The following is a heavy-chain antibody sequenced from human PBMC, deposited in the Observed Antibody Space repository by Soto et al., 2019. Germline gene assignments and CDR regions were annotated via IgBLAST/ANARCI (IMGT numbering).Heavy chain of an antibody. CDR3: ARAIATGSLCRGYLAR. V-gene: IGHV3-30*04. D-gene: IGHD2-15*01. CDR2: ILNDGSDT. CDR1: GFTLSTYV. Sequence: QVQLVESGGGVVQPGRSLRLSCAASGFTLSTYVMYWVRRSPGKGLEWVAIILNDGSDTYYADSVRGRLTVSRDDSKNTLHLQMNSLRVEDTDIYYCARAIATGSLCRGYLARGGQGTLINVSS. J-gene: IGHJ4*02.